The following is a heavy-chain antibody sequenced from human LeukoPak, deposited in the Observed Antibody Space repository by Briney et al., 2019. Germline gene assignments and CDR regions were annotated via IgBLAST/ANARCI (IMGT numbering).Heavy chain of an antibody. CDR1: GFTFSSYS. V-gene: IGHV3-48*02. Sequence: PGGSLRLSCAASGFTFSSYSMNWVRQAPGKGLERVSYISSSSSTIYYADSVKGRFTISRDNAKNSLYLQMNSLRDEDTAVYYCARDVGRGYSYGDYYYYMDVWGKGTTVTVSS. D-gene: IGHD5-18*01. J-gene: IGHJ6*03. CDR3: ARDVGRGYSYGDYYYYMDV. CDR2: ISSSSSTI.